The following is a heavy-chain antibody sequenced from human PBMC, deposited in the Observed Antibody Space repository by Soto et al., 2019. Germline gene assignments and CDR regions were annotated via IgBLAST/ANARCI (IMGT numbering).Heavy chain of an antibody. Sequence: ASVKVSCKASGGTFSSYAISWVRRAPGQGLEWMGGIIPIFGTANYAQKFQGRVTITADKSTSTAYMELSSLRSEDTAVYYCARTIVVVPAADYYYYYGMDVWGQGTTVTVSS. V-gene: IGHV1-69*06. D-gene: IGHD2-2*01. CDR2: IIPIFGTA. CDR3: ARTIVVVPAADYYYYYGMDV. CDR1: GGTFSSYA. J-gene: IGHJ6*02.